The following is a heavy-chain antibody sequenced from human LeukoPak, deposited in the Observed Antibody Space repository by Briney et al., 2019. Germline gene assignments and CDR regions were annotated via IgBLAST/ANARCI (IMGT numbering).Heavy chain of an antibody. V-gene: IGHV5-51*01. CDR2: VYPGDSDT. Sequence: GGSLKISCKGSGYTFSSYWIGWVRQMPGKGLEWMGIVYPGDSDTRYSPSLQGQVTISVDTSIGTAYLQWSSLKASDTAIYYCARQNDFRLDYWGQGTLVAVSS. D-gene: IGHD3-3*01. CDR1: GYTFSSYW. J-gene: IGHJ4*02. CDR3: ARQNDFRLDY.